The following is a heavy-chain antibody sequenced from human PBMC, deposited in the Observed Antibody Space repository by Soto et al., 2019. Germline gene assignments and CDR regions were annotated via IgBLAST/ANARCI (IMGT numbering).Heavy chain of an antibody. V-gene: IGHV3-7*01. CDR3: ARDHIDGWKFDY. Sequence: PGGSLRLSCAASGFTFSSYWMSCVRQAPGKGLEWVANIKQDGIEKYYADSVKGRFTTSRDNTKNLFYLQMNSLRAEDTAVYYCARDHIDGWKFDYWGRGSLVTVSS. CDR1: GFTFSSYW. J-gene: IGHJ4*02. D-gene: IGHD6-19*01. CDR2: IKQDGIEK.